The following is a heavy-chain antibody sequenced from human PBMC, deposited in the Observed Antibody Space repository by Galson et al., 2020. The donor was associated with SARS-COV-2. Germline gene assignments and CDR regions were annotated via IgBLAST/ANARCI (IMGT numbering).Heavy chain of an antibody. CDR1: GYSFSDYY. D-gene: IGHD2-15*01. Sequence: GESLKISCAASGYSFSDYYMSWIRQAPGKGLEWVSYISSSGSYTNYADSVKGRFTISRDNAKKSQYLQMNSLRVEDTAVYYCARNGRDCSGLICYGAEYFQHWGQGTLVIVSS. CDR3: ARNGRDCSGLICYGAEYFQH. V-gene: IGHV3-11*06. J-gene: IGHJ1*01. CDR2: ISSSGSYT.